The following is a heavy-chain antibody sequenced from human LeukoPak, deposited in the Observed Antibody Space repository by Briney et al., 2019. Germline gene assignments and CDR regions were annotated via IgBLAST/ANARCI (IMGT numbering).Heavy chain of an antibody. CDR2: IYNSGGT. J-gene: IGHJ4*02. CDR3: ARVSFLNGRGDYPDY. V-gene: IGHV4-30-4*01. D-gene: IGHD4-17*01. Sequence: PSQTLSLTCTVSGGSISSGDYYWSWIRQPPGKGLEWIGYIYNSGGTSYNPSLKSRVTISADTSKKQLSLKLSSVTAADTAVYYCARVSFLNGRGDYPDYWGQGTLVTVSS. CDR1: GGSISSGDYY.